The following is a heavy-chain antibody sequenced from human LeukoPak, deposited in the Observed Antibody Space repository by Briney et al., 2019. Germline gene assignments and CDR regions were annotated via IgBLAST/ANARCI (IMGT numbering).Heavy chain of an antibody. V-gene: IGHV3-23*01. CDR3: AKDVKWLRFGHFDY. CDR2: ISGSGGST. J-gene: IGHJ4*02. CDR1: GFTFSSYA. D-gene: IGHD5-12*01. Sequence: GGSLGLSCAASGFTFSSYAMSWVRQAPGKGLEWVSAISGSGGSTYYADSVKGRFTISRDNSKNTLYLQMNSLRAEDTAVYYCAKDVKWLRFGHFDYWGQGTLVTVSS.